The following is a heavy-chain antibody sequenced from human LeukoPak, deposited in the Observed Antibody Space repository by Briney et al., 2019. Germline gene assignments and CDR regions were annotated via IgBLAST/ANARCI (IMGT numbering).Heavy chain of an antibody. V-gene: IGHV5-51*01. CDR3: ARLWGHFDY. D-gene: IGHD7-27*01. Sequence: XXGXVRXXPGKGLEWMGIIYPGDSDTRYSPSFQGQVTISADKSISTAYLQWSSLKASDTAMYYCARLWGHFDYWGQGTLVTVSS. CDR2: IYPGDSDT. J-gene: IGHJ4*02. CDR1: X.